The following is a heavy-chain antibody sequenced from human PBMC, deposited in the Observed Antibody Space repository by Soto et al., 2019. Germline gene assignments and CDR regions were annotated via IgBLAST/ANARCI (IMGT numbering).Heavy chain of an antibody. Sequence: GSLRLSCTGSGFPFSAYNINWVRQAPGKGLEWVSSITVGSSHIYQPNSMKGRFTISRDDAKNSVYLQIDSLRDEDTALYYCSRSPEVGVRGAYWGQGTLVTVSS. V-gene: IGHV3-21*01. CDR1: GFPFSAYN. CDR2: ITVGSSHI. CDR3: SRSPEVGVRGAY. D-gene: IGHD3-16*01. J-gene: IGHJ4*02.